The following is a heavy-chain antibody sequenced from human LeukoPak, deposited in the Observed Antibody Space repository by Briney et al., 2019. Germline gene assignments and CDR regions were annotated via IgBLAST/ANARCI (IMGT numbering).Heavy chain of an antibody. J-gene: IGHJ6*03. CDR1: GFTFSSYA. CDR3: AKGGVTIFGEDHYYYMDV. D-gene: IGHD3-3*01. V-gene: IGHV3-23*01. CDR2: ISGSGGRI. Sequence: QAGGSLRLSCAASGFTFSSYAMSWVRQAPGKGLECVSGISGSGGRIYYADSVKGRFAISRDNSKNTVYLQMNSLRAEDTAVYYCAKGGVTIFGEDHYYYMDVWGKGTTVTVSS.